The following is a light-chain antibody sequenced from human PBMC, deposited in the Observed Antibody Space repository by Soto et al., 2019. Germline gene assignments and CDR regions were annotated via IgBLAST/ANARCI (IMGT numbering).Light chain of an antibody. CDR2: GAS. CDR1: QRVYSN. Sequence: EILMTQSPDTLSVSPGESATLSCRASQRVYSNLAWYQQKPGQAPRLLIHGASSRATGIPDRFSGSGSGTDFTLTISRLEPEDFAVYYCQQYGTSPITFGQGTRLEIK. V-gene: IGKV3-20*01. CDR3: QQYGTSPIT. J-gene: IGKJ5*01.